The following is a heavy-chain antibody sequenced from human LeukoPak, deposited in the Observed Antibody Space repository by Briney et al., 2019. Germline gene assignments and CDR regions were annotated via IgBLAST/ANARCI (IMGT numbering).Heavy chain of an antibody. CDR1: GGSISSYY. J-gene: IGHJ2*01. D-gene: IGHD1-26*01. V-gene: IGHV4-59*08. CDR3: ARRGAASGYFDL. CDR2: IYYSGST. Sequence: SETLSLTCTVSGGSISSYYWSWIRQPPGKGLEWIGYIYYSGSTNYNPSLKSRVTFSVDTSKNQFSLKLTSVTAADTAVYYCARRGAASGYFDLWGRGTLVTVSS.